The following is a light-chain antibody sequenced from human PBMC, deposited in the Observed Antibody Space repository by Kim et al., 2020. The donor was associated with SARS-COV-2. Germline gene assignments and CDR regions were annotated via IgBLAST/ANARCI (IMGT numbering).Light chain of an antibody. J-gene: IGKJ1*01. CDR1: QTIGSN. CDR3: QQYNDWPRT. Sequence: VSPGEGATLSCRARQTIGSNLAGYQQSPGQPPRLLIYGASTRATGIPARFSGSGSGTEFTLTLSSLRSEDFAVYYCQQYNDWPRTFGQGTKVDIK. CDR2: GAS. V-gene: IGKV3-15*01.